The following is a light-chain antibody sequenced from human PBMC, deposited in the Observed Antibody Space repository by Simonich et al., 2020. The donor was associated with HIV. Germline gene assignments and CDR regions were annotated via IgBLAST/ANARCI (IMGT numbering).Light chain of an antibody. J-gene: IGLJ3*02. CDR2: DVK. CDR1: SSAVGAYNY. CDR3: SSYARNNTWV. V-gene: IGLV2-14*03. Sequence: QSALTQPASVSGSPGQSITISCTGTSSAVGAYNYVSWYQHHPGNAPKLIIYDVKKRPSGISTRFSASQSGNTASLTISGLQAEDEADYYCSSYARNNTWVFGGRTKLTVL.